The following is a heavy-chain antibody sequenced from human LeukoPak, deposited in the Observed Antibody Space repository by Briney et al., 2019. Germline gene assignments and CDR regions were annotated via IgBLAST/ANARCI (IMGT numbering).Heavy chain of an antibody. V-gene: IGHV3-66*01. Sequence: GGSLRLSCAASGFTVSSNYMNWVRQAPGKGLEWVSVIYSGGNTYYADSVKGRFTISRDNSKNTLYLQMNSLRAEDTAVYYCARTPMFYFYGTDVWGRGTTVTVSS. CDR3: ARTPMFYFYGTDV. J-gene: IGHJ6*02. CDR1: GFTVSSNY. D-gene: IGHD2-15*01. CDR2: IYSGGNT.